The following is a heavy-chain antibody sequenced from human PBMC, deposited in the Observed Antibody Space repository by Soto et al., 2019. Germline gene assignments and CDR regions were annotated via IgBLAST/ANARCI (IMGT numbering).Heavy chain of an antibody. Sequence: EVQLVESGGGLVQPGGSLRLSCAASGFTFSSYWMHWVRQALGKGLVWVSRINSDGSSTSYADSVKGRFTISRDNAKNTLYLQMNSLRAEDTAVYYCARLARYLYGDDYWGQGTLVTVSS. J-gene: IGHJ4*02. CDR2: INSDGSST. D-gene: IGHD4-17*01. CDR3: ARLARYLYGDDY. V-gene: IGHV3-74*01. CDR1: GFTFSSYW.